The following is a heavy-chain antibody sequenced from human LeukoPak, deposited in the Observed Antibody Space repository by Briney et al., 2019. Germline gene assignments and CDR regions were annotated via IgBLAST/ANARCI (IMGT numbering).Heavy chain of an antibody. Sequence: GASVKVSCKASGYTFTSYAMHWVRQAPGQRLEWMGWINAGNGNTKYSQKFQGRVTITRDTSASTAYMELSSLRSEDTAVYYCARSPSHWRFGELLSPVYFDYWGQGTLVTVSS. D-gene: IGHD3-10*01. J-gene: IGHJ4*02. CDR3: ARSPSHWRFGELLSPVYFDY. CDR1: GYTFTSYA. CDR2: INAGNGNT. V-gene: IGHV1-3*01.